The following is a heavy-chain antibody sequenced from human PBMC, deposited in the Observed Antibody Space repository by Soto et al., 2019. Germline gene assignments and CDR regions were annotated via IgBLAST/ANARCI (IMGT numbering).Heavy chain of an antibody. V-gene: IGHV5-51*01. J-gene: IGHJ4*02. CDR3: ARLFDTSGWYDY. CDR1: GYSFTSYW. Sequence: ESLQISCKGSGYSFTSYWIGWVRQMPGKGLERMGIIYPGDSDTRYSPSFQGQVTISADKSITTTYLQWSSLKASDTAIYYCARLFDTSGWYDYWGQGTLVTVSS. D-gene: IGHD6-19*01. CDR2: IYPGDSDT.